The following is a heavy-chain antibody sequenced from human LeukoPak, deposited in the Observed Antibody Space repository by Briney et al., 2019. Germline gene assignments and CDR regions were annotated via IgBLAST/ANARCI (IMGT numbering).Heavy chain of an antibody. CDR2: ISGSGGST. CDR3: AKDSYGDPSYFDY. J-gene: IGHJ4*02. D-gene: IGHD4-17*01. CDR1: GFTFSSYA. Sequence: GGSLRLSCAASGFTFSSYAMSWVRQAPGKGLEWVSAISGSGGSTYYADSVKGQFTISRDNSKNTLYLQMNSLRAEDTAVYYCAKDSYGDPSYFDYWGQGTLVTVSS. V-gene: IGHV3-23*01.